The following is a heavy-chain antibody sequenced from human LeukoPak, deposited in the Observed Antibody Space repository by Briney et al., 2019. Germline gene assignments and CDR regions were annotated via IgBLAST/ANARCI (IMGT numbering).Heavy chain of an antibody. Sequence: SETLSLTCTVSGGSISSYYWSWIRQPPGKGLEWIGYIYDSGSTNYNPSLKSRVTISVDTSKNQFSLKLSSVTVADTAVYYCARGGRELSYWGQGTLVTVSS. CDR1: GGSISSYY. J-gene: IGHJ4*02. V-gene: IGHV4-59*01. D-gene: IGHD1-26*01. CDR3: ARGGRELSY. CDR2: IYDSGST.